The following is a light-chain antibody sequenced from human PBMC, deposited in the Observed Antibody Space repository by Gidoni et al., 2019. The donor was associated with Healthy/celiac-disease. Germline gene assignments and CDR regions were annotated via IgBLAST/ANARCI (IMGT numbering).Light chain of an antibody. CDR3: SSHTSSSTV. CDR2: DVS. Sequence: QSALTQPASVSGSPGQSITISCTGTSSEVGGYNYVYWYQQHPGKAPKLMIYDVSNRPSGVSNRFSGSKSGNTASLTISGLQAEDEADYYCSSHTSSSTVFGTGTKVTVL. V-gene: IGLV2-14*01. J-gene: IGLJ1*01. CDR1: SSEVGGYNY.